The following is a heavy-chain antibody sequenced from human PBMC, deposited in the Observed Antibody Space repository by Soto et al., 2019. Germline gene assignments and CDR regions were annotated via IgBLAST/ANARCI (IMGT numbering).Heavy chain of an antibody. Sequence: ASVKVSCEASGYTFTSCYLRWVRQAPRQGLEWMGIINPSGGSTSYAQKFQGRVTMTRDTSTSTVYMELSSPRSEDTAVYYCARDSGGANYVVLHYFDYWGQGTLVTVSS. CDR3: ARDSGGANYVVLHYFDY. CDR2: INPSGGST. V-gene: IGHV1-46*01. D-gene: IGHD1-26*01. J-gene: IGHJ4*02. CDR1: GYTFTSCY.